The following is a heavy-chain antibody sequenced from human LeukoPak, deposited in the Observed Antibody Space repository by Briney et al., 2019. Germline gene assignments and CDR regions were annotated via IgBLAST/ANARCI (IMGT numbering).Heavy chain of an antibody. D-gene: IGHD1-1*01. J-gene: IGHJ5*02. V-gene: IGHV3-74*01. Sequence: TGGSLRLSCLASGFTFSSFWMHWVRQTPGKGLVWVSRIKTDGSSTDYADSVKGRFTISRDNARNMLYLQMDSLRVEDTAVYYCVRETRIGSSGTQGWFDPWGQGTLVTVS. CDR3: VRETRIGSSGTQGWFDP. CDR1: GFTFSSFW. CDR2: IKTDGSST.